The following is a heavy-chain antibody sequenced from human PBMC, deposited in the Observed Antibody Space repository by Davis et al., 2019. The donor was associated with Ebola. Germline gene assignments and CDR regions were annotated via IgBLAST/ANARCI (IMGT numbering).Heavy chain of an antibody. CDR3: ARDRPLDFFGDYYGMDV. Sequence: PGGSLRLSCAASGFTFSSYGMHWVRQAPGKGLEWVAVISYDGSNKYYADSVKGRFTISTDNAKNSLYLQMNSLRAEDTAVYYCARDRPLDFFGDYYGMDVWGQGTTVTVSS. CDR1: GFTFSSYG. D-gene: IGHD3-16*01. J-gene: IGHJ6*02. CDR2: ISYDGSNK. V-gene: IGHV3-30*12.